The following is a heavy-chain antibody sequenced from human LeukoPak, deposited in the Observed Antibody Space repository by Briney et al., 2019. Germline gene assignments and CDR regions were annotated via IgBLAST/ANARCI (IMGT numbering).Heavy chain of an antibody. V-gene: IGHV3-48*04. Sequence: GGSLRLSCEASGFTFSSYSMNWVRQTPGKGLEWVSYISSSSTTIYYADSVKGRFTISRDNAKNSLYLQMNSLRAEDTAVYYCARDQRRWELFFDYWSQGTLVTVSS. CDR3: ARDQRRWELFFDY. CDR1: GFTFSSYS. CDR2: ISSSSTTI. J-gene: IGHJ4*02. D-gene: IGHD1-26*01.